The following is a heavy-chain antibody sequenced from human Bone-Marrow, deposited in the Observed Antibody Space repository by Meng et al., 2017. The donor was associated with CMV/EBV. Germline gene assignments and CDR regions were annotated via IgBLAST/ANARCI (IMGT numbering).Heavy chain of an antibody. CDR1: GFTFSSYG. CDR2: IRYDGSNK. V-gene: IGHV3-30*02. CDR3: ARLTGTMAWTFDY. J-gene: IGHJ4*02. D-gene: IGHD7-27*01. Sequence: GGSLRLSCAASGFTFSSYGMHWVRQAPGKGLEWVAFIRYDGSNKYYADSVKGRFTISRDNSKNTLYLQMNSLRAEDTAVYYCARLTGTMAWTFDYWGQGTLVTCYS.